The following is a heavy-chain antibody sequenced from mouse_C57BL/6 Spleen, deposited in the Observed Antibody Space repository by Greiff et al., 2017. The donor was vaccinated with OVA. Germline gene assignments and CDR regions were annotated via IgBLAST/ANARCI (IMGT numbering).Heavy chain of an antibody. D-gene: IGHD2-4*01. CDR3: AKYYDYSRAY. CDR1: GFTFSDYG. J-gene: IGHJ3*01. CDR2: ICSGSSTI. V-gene: IGHV5-17*01. Sequence: EVQLQQSGGGLVKPGGSLKLSCAASGFTFSDYGMHWVRQAPEKGLEWVAYICSGSSTIYYADTVKGRFTISRDNAKNTQFLEMTSLRSEDTAMDYCAKYYDYSRAYWGQGTLVTVSA.